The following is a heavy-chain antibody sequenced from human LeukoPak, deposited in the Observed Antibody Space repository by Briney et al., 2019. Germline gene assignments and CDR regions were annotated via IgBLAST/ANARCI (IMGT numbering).Heavy chain of an antibody. CDR3: AREGLLWFGELLDGMDV. D-gene: IGHD3-10*01. CDR2: INPNSDGT. Sequence: ASVKVSCKASGYTFTGYYMHWVRQAPGQGLEWMGWINPNSDGTNYAQKFQGRVTMTRDTSISTAYMELSRLRSDDTAVYYCAREGLLWFGELLDGMDVWGQGTTVTVSS. CDR1: GYTFTGYY. J-gene: IGHJ6*02. V-gene: IGHV1-2*02.